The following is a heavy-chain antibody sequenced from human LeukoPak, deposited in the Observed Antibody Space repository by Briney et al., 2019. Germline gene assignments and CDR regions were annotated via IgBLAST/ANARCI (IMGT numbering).Heavy chain of an antibody. V-gene: IGHV1-2*02. Sequence: ASVKVSCKASGYTFTSYDINWVRQAPGQGLEWMGWIKPNSGDTKYAQKFQGRVTMTRDTSISTVYMELSRLRFDDTAVYYCVTGRTIFYYYMDVWGKGTTVTISS. J-gene: IGHJ6*03. D-gene: IGHD3-3*02. CDR3: VTGRTIFYYYMDV. CDR1: GYTFTSYD. CDR2: IKPNSGDT.